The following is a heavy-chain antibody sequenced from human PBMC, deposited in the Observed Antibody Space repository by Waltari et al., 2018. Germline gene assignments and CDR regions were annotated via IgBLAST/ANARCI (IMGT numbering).Heavy chain of an antibody. CDR1: GGSFSGYY. J-gene: IGHJ4*02. Sequence: QVQLQQWGAGLLKPSETLSLTCAVYGGSFSGYYWSWIRQPPGKGLEWSGEINPSGSTSYNPSLKSRVTISVDTSKNQFSLKLSSVTAADTAVYYCARGLYYYGSGSYSLWGQGTLVTVSS. D-gene: IGHD3-10*01. CDR3: ARGLYYYGSGSYSL. CDR2: INPSGST. V-gene: IGHV4-34*01.